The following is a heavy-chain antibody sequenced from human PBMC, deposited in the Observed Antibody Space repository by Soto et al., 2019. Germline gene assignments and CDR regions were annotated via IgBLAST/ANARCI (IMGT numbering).Heavy chain of an antibody. Sequence: QSGGSLRLSCAASGFTFSDYCMNWVRQAPGKGLEWVSYISSRRTKYYADSVKGRFTISRDNAKNSLYLQMNSLRAEDTAVYYCARDCAGLWLRLGELSLPAFAYWGQGTLVTVSS. CDR3: ARDCAGLWLRLGELSLPAFAY. J-gene: IGHJ4*02. CDR2: ISSRRTK. V-gene: IGHV3-48*04. D-gene: IGHD3-16*02. CDR1: GFTFSDYC.